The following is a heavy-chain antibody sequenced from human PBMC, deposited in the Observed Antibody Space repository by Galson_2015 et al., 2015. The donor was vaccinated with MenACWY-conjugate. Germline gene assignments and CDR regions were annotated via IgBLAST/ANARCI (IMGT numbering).Heavy chain of an antibody. CDR2: INSDGST. CDR1: GFTVSSNY. Sequence: SLRLSCAASGFTVSSNYMTWVRQAPGKGPEWVSLINSDGSTYYADSVEGRFTISRDDSKNTLYLQMNSLRAEDTALYYCARDQVAVTKVRGSASTSYYYGMDVCGQGTTVTVS. D-gene: IGHD3-10*01. CDR3: ARDQVAVTKVRGSASTSYYYGMDV. J-gene: IGHJ6*02. V-gene: IGHV3-53*01.